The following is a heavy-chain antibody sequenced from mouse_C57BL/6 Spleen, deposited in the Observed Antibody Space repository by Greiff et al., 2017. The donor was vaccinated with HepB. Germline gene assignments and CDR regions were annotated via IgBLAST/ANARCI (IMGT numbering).Heavy chain of an antibody. J-gene: IGHJ2*01. Sequence: QVQLQQSGAELVRPGSSVKLSCKASGYTFTSYWMHWVKQRPIQGLEWIGNIDPSDSETHYNQKFKDKATLTVDKSSSTAYMQLSSLTSEDSAVYYCARRDYYGEVFDDWGQGTTLTVSS. D-gene: IGHD1-1*01. V-gene: IGHV1-52*01. CDR2: IDPSDSET. CDR1: GYTFTSYW. CDR3: ARRDYYGEVFDD.